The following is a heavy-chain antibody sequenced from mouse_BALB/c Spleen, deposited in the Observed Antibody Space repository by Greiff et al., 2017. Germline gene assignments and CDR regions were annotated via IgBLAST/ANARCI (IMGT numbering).Heavy chain of an antibody. J-gene: IGHJ3*01. Sequence: QVQLQQSGPELVKPGASVKMSCKASGYTFTSYYIHWVKQRPGQGLEWIGWIYPGDGSTKYNEKFKGKTTLTADKSSSTAYMLLSSLTSEDSAIYFCARGDYYGSSWFAYWGQGTLVTVSA. D-gene: IGHD1-1*01. CDR2: IYPGDGST. CDR3: ARGDYYGSSWFAY. V-gene: IGHV1S56*01. CDR1: GYTFTSYY.